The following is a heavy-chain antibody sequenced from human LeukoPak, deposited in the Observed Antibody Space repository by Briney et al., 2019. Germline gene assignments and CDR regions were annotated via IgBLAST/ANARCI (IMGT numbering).Heavy chain of an antibody. CDR3: ARDSYYYDGSGYRYFGY. CDR1: GFTVSSNY. V-gene: IGHV3-66*01. CDR2: IYSGGST. Sequence: SGGSLRLSCAASGFTVSSNYMSWVRQAPGKGLEWVSVIYSGGSTYYADSVKGRFTISRDNSKNTLYLQMNSLRAEDTAVYYCARDSYYYDGSGYRYFGYWGQGTLVTVSS. D-gene: IGHD3-22*01. J-gene: IGHJ4*02.